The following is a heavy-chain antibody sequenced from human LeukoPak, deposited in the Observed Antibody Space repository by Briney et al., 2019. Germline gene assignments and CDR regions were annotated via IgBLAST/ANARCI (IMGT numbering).Heavy chain of an antibody. J-gene: IGHJ2*01. Sequence: SETLSFTCTVSGYSISSGYYWGWIRQPPGKGLEWIGSIYHSGSTYYNPSLKSRVTISVDTSKNQFSLKLSSVTAADTAVYYCASTRNYDLWSGSGYFDLWGRGTLVTVSS. CDR1: GYSISSGYY. CDR2: IYHSGST. D-gene: IGHD3-3*01. CDR3: ASTRNYDLWSGSGYFDL. V-gene: IGHV4-38-2*02.